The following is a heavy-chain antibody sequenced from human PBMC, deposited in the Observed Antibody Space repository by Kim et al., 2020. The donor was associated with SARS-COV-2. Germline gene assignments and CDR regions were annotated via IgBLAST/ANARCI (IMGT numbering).Heavy chain of an antibody. J-gene: IGHJ6*02. V-gene: IGHV3-30*07. CDR3: ARDGPVYYYYGMDV. Sequence: ADSVKGRFTISRDNSKNTLYLQMNSLRAEDTAVYYCARDGPVYYYYGMDVWGQGTTVTVSS.